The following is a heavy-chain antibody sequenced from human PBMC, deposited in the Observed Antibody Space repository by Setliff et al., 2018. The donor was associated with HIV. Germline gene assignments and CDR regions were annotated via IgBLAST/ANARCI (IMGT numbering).Heavy chain of an antibody. D-gene: IGHD1-1*01. J-gene: IGHJ5*02. V-gene: IGHV7-4-1*02. CDR1: GYNFTNYG. CDR3: ARVRTSYNFWVGDVFDP. CDR2: INTNTGYP. Sequence: GASVKVSCKASGYNFTNYGINWVRQDPGQGLEWMRWINTNTGYPTYAQAFRGRFVFSLDTSVSTAYLEISSLEAEDTAVYFCARVRTSYNFWVGDVFDPWGQGTLVTVSS.